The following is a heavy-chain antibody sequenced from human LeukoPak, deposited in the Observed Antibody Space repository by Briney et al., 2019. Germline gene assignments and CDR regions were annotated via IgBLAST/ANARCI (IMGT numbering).Heavy chain of an antibody. CDR1: LDSTTSNF. D-gene: IGHD1-14*01. Sequence: SETLSLTCTVSLDSTTSNFWSWVREPTGKGLEWIGEIHRSGSPNYNPSLQSRVTISIDRSRNQIVLELSSVTAADTAVYYCAREILGGFNPGAYWGQGTLVTVSS. CDR3: AREILGGFNPGAY. V-gene: IGHV4-4*02. J-gene: IGHJ4*02. CDR2: IHRSGSP.